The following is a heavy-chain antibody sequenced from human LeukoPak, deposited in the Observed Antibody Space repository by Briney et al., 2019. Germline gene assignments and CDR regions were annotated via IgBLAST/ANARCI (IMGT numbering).Heavy chain of an antibody. D-gene: IGHD2-2*02. J-gene: IGHJ4*02. CDR3: ARGYGYCSSTSCYTPDY. Sequence: ASVKVSCKASEYTFTSYDINWVRQAPGQGLEWMGWMNPNSGDTGYAQKFQGRVTMTSNTSISTAYMELSSLRSEDTAVYYCARGYGYCSSTSCYTPDYWGQGTLVTVSS. CDR2: MNPNSGDT. CDR1: EYTFTSYD. V-gene: IGHV1-8*01.